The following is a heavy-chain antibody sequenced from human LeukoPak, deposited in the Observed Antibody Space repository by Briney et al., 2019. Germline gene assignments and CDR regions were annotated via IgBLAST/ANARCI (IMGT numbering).Heavy chain of an antibody. D-gene: IGHD6-13*01. CDR3: ARDSLAAAGRKYYFDY. CDR1: GFTFSSYS. V-gene: IGHV3-48*01. J-gene: IGHJ4*02. CDR2: ISSSSSTI. Sequence: GGSLRLSCAASGFTFSSYSMNWVRQAPGKGLEWVSYISSSSSTIYYADSVKGRFTISRDNAKNSLYLQVNSLRAEDTAVYYCARDSLAAAGRKYYFDYWGQGTLVTVSS.